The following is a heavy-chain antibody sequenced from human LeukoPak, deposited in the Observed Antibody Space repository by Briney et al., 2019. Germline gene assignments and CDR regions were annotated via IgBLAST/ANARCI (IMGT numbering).Heavy chain of an antibody. Sequence: GGSLRLSCAASGFTFSSYSMNWVRQAPGKGLEWVSYISSSSSIIYYADSVKGRFTISRDNAKNSLYLQMNSLRAEDTAVYYCARDETVTTSGFDYWGQGTLVTVSS. CDR3: ARDETVTTSGFDY. CDR2: ISSSSSII. V-gene: IGHV3-48*01. J-gene: IGHJ4*02. CDR1: GFTFSSYS. D-gene: IGHD4-17*01.